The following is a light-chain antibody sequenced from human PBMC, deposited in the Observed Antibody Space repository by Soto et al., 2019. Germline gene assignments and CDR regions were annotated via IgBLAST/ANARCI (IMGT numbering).Light chain of an antibody. CDR2: EVS. Sequence: SALTQPASVSGSPGQSITISCTGTSSDVGSYNFVSWYQHHPGKAPTMMIYEVSKRPSEISNRFSGSKSGNTASLTISGLQPEDEADYYCCSYAGSNTLLFGGGTKLTVL. CDR1: SSDVGSYNF. V-gene: IGLV2-23*01. CDR3: CSYAGSNTLL. J-gene: IGLJ2*01.